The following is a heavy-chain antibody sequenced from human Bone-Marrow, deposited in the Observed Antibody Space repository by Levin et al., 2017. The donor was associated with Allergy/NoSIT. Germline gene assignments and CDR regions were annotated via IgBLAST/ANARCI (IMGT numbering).Heavy chain of an antibody. D-gene: IGHD2-15*01. V-gene: IGHV3-49*04. CDR3: TRSPEDWVQVVVAAETFDY. Sequence: PGGSLRLSCTASGFTFGDYAMSWVRQAPGKGLEWVGFIRSKAYGGTTEYAASVKGRFTISRDDSKSIAYLQMNSLKTEDTAVYYCTRSPEDWVQVVVAAETFDYWGQGTLVTVSS. J-gene: IGHJ4*02. CDR1: GFTFGDYA. CDR2: IRSKAYGGTT.